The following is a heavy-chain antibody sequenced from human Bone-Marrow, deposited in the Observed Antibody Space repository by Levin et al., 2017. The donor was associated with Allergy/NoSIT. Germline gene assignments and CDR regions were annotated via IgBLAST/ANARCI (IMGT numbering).Heavy chain of an antibody. J-gene: IGHJ4*02. CDR3: ARSPADCSGGSCFSPDFYFDY. CDR2: INENGRTV. D-gene: IGHD2-15*01. V-gene: IGHV3-9*01. CDR1: GFTFDDHA. Sequence: PGESLKISCAASGFTFDDHAMHWVRQAPGKGLEWVSSINENGRTVNYVDSVKGRFTISRDNPKGSLYLQMNSLRNDDSAFYYCARSPADCSGGSCFSPDFYFDYWGQGTLVTVSS.